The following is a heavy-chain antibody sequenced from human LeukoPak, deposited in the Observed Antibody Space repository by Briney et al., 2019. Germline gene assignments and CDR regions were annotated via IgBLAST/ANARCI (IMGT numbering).Heavy chain of an antibody. Sequence: GGSLRLSCAASGFTFSSYNMNWVRQAPGKGLEWVSTISATGGSTYYADSVKGRFTISRDNSKDTLYLQMNSLRAEDTAVYYCAKGGYSSGWRNYFDYWGQGTLVTVSS. CDR3: AKGGYSSGWRNYFDY. CDR1: GFTFSSYN. J-gene: IGHJ4*02. D-gene: IGHD6-19*01. V-gene: IGHV3-23*01. CDR2: ISATGGST.